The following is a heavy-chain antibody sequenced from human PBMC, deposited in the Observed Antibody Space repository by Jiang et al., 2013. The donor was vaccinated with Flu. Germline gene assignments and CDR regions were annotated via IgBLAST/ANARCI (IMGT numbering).Heavy chain of an antibody. Sequence: SRVTISVDTSKNQFSLKLSSVTAADTAVYYCARDRYSGGDSSGYQSWNLDYWGQGTLVTVSS. CDR3: ARDRYSGGDSSGYQSWNLDY. J-gene: IGHJ4*02. V-gene: IGHV4-34*01. D-gene: IGHD3-22*01.